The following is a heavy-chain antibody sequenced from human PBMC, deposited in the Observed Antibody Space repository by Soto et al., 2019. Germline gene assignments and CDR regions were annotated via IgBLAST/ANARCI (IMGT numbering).Heavy chain of an antibody. D-gene: IGHD1-1*01. CDR2: ISYDGSNK. Sequence: GGSLRLSCAASGFTFSSYAMHWVRQAPGKGLEWVAVISYDGSNKYYADSVKGRFTISGDNSKNPLYLQMNSLRAEDTAVYYCARGPNSWKNFPENYWGQGTLVTVSS. J-gene: IGHJ4*02. CDR3: ARGPNSWKNFPENY. CDR1: GFTFSSYA. V-gene: IGHV3-30-3*01.